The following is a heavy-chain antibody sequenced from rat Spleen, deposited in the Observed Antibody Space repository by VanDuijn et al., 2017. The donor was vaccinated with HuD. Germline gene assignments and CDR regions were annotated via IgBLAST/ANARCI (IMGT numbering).Heavy chain of an antibody. CDR3: ARHQDVYYGSNWFAY. D-gene: IGHD1-6*01. CDR1: GFTFSDYN. CDR2: ISYDGSTT. J-gene: IGHJ3*01. V-gene: IGHV5-7*01. Sequence: EVQLVESGGGLVQPGRSLKLSCAASGFTFSDYNMAWVRQAPKKGLEWVATISYDGSTTYYRDSVKGRFTISRDNAKTTLYLQMNSLRSEDTATYYCARHQDVYYGSNWFAYWGQGTLVTVSS.